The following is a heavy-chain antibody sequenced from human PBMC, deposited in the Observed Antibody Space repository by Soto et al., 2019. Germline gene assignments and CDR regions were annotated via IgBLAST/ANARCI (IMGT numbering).Heavy chain of an antibody. CDR2: IYYSGST. V-gene: IGHV4-31*03. J-gene: IGHJ3*02. Sequence: QVHLQESGPGLVKPSQTLSLPCTVSGASITSGGDYWSWIRQHPGKGLEWIGYIYYSGSTYYNTSLKSRVTISVDTSKYQLSLKLSSVTAADTAVYYCARSCGSCYSGPESDAFDIWGQGTMVTVSS. CDR1: GASITSGGDY. CDR3: ARSCGSCYSGPESDAFDI. D-gene: IGHD2-15*01.